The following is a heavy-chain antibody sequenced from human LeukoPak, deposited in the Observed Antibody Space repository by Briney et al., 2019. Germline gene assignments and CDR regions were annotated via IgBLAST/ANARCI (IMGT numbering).Heavy chain of an antibody. J-gene: IGHJ4*01. V-gene: IGHV1-2*02. CDR3: ARALRYDDSSGYYAY. CDR2: INPKSGVT. CDR1: GYTFTGHY. Sequence: GASVKVSCKASGYTFTGHYMHWVRQGPGQGPEWMGWINPKSGVTNYAQTFQGRVTMTRDTSISIVYMELSRLTLDDTAVYYCARALRYDDSSGYYAYWGQGTLVTVS. D-gene: IGHD3-22*01.